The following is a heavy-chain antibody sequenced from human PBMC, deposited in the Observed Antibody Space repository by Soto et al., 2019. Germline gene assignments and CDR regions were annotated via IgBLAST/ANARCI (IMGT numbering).Heavy chain of an antibody. J-gene: IGHJ4*02. V-gene: IGHV1-18*01. CDR3: ARDLNIVVVPAAKLDFDY. CDR1: GYTFTSYG. D-gene: IGHD2-2*01. Sequence: GASVKVSCKASGYTFTSYGISWVRQAPGQGLEWMGWISAYNGNTNYAQKLQGRVTMTTDTSTSTAYMELRSLRSDDTAVYYCARDLNIVVVPAAKLDFDYWGQGTLVTVSS. CDR2: ISAYNGNT.